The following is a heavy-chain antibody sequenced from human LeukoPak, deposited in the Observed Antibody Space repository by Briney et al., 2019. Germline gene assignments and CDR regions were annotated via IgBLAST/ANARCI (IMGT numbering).Heavy chain of an antibody. CDR1: GYTFTSYG. Sequence: GASVKVSCKASGYTFTSYGLSWVRQAPGQGLEWMGWISAYNGNTNYAQKLQGRVTMTTDTSTSTAYMELRSLRSDDTAVYYCARDNSVGDVAWWFDPWGQGTLVTVSS. CDR2: ISAYNGNT. J-gene: IGHJ5*02. CDR3: ARDNSVGDVAWWFDP. D-gene: IGHD1-26*01. V-gene: IGHV1-18*01.